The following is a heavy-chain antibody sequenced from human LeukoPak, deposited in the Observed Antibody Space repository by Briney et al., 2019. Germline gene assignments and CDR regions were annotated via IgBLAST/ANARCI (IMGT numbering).Heavy chain of an antibody. CDR3: ARDGVEFYNWFDP. CDR2: INSDVSST. Sequence: VGCLRLSCAASGVSFSDYWMHWVRQAPGKGLLWVSRINSDVSSTTYADSVKGRFTISRDNAKNTLYLQMNSLRAEDTAVYYCARDGVEFYNWFDPWGQRTLLTVSS. D-gene: IGHD2-21*01. V-gene: IGHV3-74*01. J-gene: IGHJ5*02. CDR1: GVSFSDYW.